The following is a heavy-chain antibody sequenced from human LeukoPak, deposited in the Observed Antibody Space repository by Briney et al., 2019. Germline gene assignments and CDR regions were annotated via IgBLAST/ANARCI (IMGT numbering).Heavy chain of an antibody. CDR2: IGSSGGTI. Sequence: GGSLRLSCAASGFTFSSYEMNWVRQAPGKGLEWVSHIGSSGGTIYYADSVKGRLTISRDNAKNSLYLQMNSLRAEDTAVYYCARKGSVYTSSWSCFDCWGQGTLVTVSS. CDR3: ARKGSVYTSSWSCFDC. D-gene: IGHD6-13*01. V-gene: IGHV3-48*03. J-gene: IGHJ4*02. CDR1: GFTFSSYE.